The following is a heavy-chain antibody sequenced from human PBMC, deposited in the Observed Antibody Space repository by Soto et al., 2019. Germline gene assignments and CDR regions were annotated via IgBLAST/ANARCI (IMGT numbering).Heavy chain of an antibody. J-gene: IGHJ4*02. CDR2: ISSHDVKT. D-gene: IGHD1-1*01. CDR1: GYTFFNHG. CDR3: AREFYPLAYYSDF. V-gene: IGHV1-18*04. Sequence: ASVKVYRKASGYTFFNHGISRVRLALGQKHEWLGWISSHDVKTKYARSLQGRVTMTTDTSTSTAYMELRSLTSDDTAVYFCAREFYPLAYYSDFWGQGTLVSVSS.